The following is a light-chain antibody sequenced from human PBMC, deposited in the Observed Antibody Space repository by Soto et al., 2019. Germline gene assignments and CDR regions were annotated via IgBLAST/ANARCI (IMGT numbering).Light chain of an antibody. V-gene: IGKV3-20*01. CDR1: QSVNSY. CDR2: GAS. CDR3: QHYGSSPET. Sequence: EIVMTQSPGTLSLSPGERATLSCRASQSVNSYLAWYQQKPGQAPRLLIYGASSRATGIPDRFSGSGSGTDFTLTISRLEPEDFAVYYCQHYGSSPETFGQGTKVDIK. J-gene: IGKJ1*01.